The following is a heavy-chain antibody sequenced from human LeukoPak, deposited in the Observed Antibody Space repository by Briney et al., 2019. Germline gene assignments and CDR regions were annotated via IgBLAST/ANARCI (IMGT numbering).Heavy chain of an antibody. D-gene: IGHD2-2*01. J-gene: IGHJ4*02. CDR1: GGSISSSSYY. CDR3: ARRGNPLGYCSSTSCYSFDY. Sequence: SETLSLTCTVSGGSISSSSYYWGWIRQPPGKGLEWIGSIYYSGSTYYNPSLKSRVTISVDTSKNQLSLKLSSVTAADTAVYYCARRGNPLGYCSSTSCYSFDYWGQGTLVTVSS. CDR2: IYYSGST. V-gene: IGHV4-39*07.